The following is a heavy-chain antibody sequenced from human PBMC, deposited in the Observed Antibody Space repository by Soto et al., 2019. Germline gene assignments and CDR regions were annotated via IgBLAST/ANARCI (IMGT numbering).Heavy chain of an antibody. V-gene: IGHV3-30*03. D-gene: IGHD3-3*01. J-gene: IGHJ4*01. CDR1: GFTFRTYG. CDR3: ARGGGYYFYYLEH. CDR2: ISYDGSNR. Sequence: PGGSLRLSCAASGFTFRTYGIHWVRQAPGKGLEWVAAISYDGSNRNYADSVKGRFTISRDNSETTVYLQMDSLRPADTAVYYCARGGGYYFYYLEHWGHATLVTDSS.